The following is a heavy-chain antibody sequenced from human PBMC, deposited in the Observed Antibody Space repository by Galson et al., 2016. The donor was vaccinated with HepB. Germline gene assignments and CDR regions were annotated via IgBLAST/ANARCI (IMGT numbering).Heavy chain of an antibody. CDR1: GYSFDNYG. D-gene: IGHD2-15*01. J-gene: IGHJ4*02. CDR2: INPYNGNT. Sequence: SVKVSCKASGYSFDNYGITWVRQAPGQGLEWMAWINPYNGNTNYAQKFQGRVSLTTDTSTTTAYMDLRGLRSDDTATYYCARGVRVFAPAATRVTYYFDQGGQGTLVTVSS. CDR3: ARGVRVFAPAATRVTYYFDQ. V-gene: IGHV1-18*01.